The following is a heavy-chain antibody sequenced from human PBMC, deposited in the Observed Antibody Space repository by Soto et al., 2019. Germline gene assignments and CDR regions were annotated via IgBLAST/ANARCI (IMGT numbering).Heavy chain of an antibody. CDR3: ARGPPLYSSSWYGYFDY. J-gene: IGHJ4*02. CDR2: INHSGST. Sequence: QVQLQQWGAGLLKPSETLSLTCAVYGGSFSGYYWSWIRQPPGKGLEWIGEINHSGSTNYNPSLKSRVTISVDTSKNQFSLKLSSVTAADTAVYYCARGPPLYSSSWYGYFDYWGQGTLVTVSS. V-gene: IGHV4-34*01. D-gene: IGHD6-13*01. CDR1: GGSFSGYY.